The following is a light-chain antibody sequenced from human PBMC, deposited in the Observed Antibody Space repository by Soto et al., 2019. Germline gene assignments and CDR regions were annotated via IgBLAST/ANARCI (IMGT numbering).Light chain of an antibody. CDR3: QQSYVTPWT. CDR1: QDISSS. J-gene: IGKJ1*01. CDR2: AAS. V-gene: IGKV1-39*01. Sequence: DIQMTQSPSSLSASIGDRVTISCRACQDISSSLNWYQHKSGKAPKLLIYAASGLHSGVPSRFSGSGSGTDFTLTISSLQPEDFATYYCQQSYVTPWTFGQGTKVEIK.